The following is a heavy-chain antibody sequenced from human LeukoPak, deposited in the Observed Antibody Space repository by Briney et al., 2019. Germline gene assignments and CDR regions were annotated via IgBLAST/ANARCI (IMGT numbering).Heavy chain of an antibody. D-gene: IGHD3-10*01. Sequence: GGSLRLSCAASGFTFRSFDMHWVRQSTGKGLEWVSAIATTGDTYYPDSVKGRFTISRENAKNSLYLQMNSLRAGDTAVYYCAKGFSGGGLGLGYWGQGTLVTVSS. J-gene: IGHJ4*02. V-gene: IGHV3-13*01. CDR1: GFTFRSFD. CDR3: AKGFSGGGLGLGY. CDR2: IATTGDT.